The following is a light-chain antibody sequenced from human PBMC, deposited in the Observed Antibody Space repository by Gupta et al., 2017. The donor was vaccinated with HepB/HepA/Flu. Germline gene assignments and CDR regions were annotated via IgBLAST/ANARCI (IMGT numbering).Light chain of an antibody. Sequence: DIQMTQSPSTLSASVGDRVTITCRASQSISSWLAWYQQKPGKAPKLLIYKASSLESGVPSRFSGSGSGTEFTLTISSLQTDDFATYYCQQDNSYRSFGQGTKLEIK. CDR1: QSISSW. CDR3: QQDNSYRS. CDR2: KAS. V-gene: IGKV1-5*03. J-gene: IGKJ2*04.